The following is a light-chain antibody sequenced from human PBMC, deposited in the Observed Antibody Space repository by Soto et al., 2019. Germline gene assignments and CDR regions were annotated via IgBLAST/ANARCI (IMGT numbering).Light chain of an antibody. CDR3: QQYGSSPPYT. Sequence: EIVLTQSPGTLSLSPGERATLSCRASQSVSSSYLAWYQQKPGQAPRLLIYGASSRATGIPDRFSGSGSGTDFTLPISRREPEDFAVYYCQQYGSSPPYTFGQGTQLEIK. CDR1: QSVSSSY. J-gene: IGKJ2*01. CDR2: GAS. V-gene: IGKV3-20*01.